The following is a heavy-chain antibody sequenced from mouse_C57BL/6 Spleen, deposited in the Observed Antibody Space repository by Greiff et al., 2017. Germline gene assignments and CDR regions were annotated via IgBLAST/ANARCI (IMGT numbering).Heavy chain of an antibody. Sequence: EVQLQESGGGLVKPGGSLKLSCAASGFTFSDYGMHWVRQAPEKGLEWVAYISSGSSTIYYADTVKGRFTISRDNAKNTLFLQMTSLRSEDTAMYYCARRALYYAMDYWGQGTSVTVSS. CDR2: ISSGSSTI. CDR3: ARRALYYAMDY. CDR1: GFTFSDYG. V-gene: IGHV5-17*01. D-gene: IGHD1-3*01. J-gene: IGHJ4*01.